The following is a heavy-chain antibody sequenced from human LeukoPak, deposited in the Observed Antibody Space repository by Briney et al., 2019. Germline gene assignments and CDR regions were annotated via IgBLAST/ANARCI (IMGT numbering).Heavy chain of an antibody. CDR3: ARVSGGDATYYFDY. CDR2: IYSGSTT. Sequence: GGSLRLSCVVSGFTVSDKYMTCVRQAPGKGLECVSVIYSGSTTFYADSVKGRFTISRDNSKNTLYLQMNSLRAEDTALYYCARVSGGDATYYFDYWGQGTLVTVSS. CDR1: GFTVSDKY. D-gene: IGHD3-10*01. J-gene: IGHJ4*02. V-gene: IGHV3-53*01.